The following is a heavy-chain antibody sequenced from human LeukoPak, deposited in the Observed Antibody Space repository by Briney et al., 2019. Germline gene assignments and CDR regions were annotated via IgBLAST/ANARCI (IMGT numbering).Heavy chain of an antibody. CDR3: ARGLLVGNTGYYFDY. CDR2: IYYSGST. V-gene: IGHV4-59*13. CDR1: GGSITGYY. Sequence: SAPLSLTCTVSGGSITGYYWTWIRQPPGKGLEWIGYIYYSGSTNYHPSLKSRVTLSVDTSKKQFSLKLSSVTAADTAVYFCARGLLVGNTGYYFDYWGQGALVTVSS. J-gene: IGHJ4*02. D-gene: IGHD1-26*01.